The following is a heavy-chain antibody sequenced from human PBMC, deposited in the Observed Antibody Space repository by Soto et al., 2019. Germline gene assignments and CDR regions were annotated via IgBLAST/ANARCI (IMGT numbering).Heavy chain of an antibody. J-gene: IGHJ6*02. V-gene: IGHV1-69*13. CDR3: ARGGLSTEDYYYYGMDV. CDR1: GYTFTSYA. Sequence: SVKVSCKASGYTFTSYAISWVRQAPGQGLEWMGGIIPIFGTANYAQKFQGRVTITADESTSTAYMELSSLRSEDTAVYYCARGGLSTEDYYYYGMDVWGQGTTVTVSS. CDR2: IIPIFGTA. D-gene: IGHD3-16*02.